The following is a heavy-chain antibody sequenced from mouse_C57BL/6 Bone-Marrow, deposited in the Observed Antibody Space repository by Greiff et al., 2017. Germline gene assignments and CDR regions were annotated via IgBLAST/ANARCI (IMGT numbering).Heavy chain of an antibody. CDR1: GFTFSSYA. CDR2: ISDGGSYT. Sequence: VQLQQSGGGLVKPGGSLKLSCAASGFTFSSYAMSWVRQTPEKRLEWVATISDGGSYTYYPDNVKGRFTISRDNAKNNLYLQMSQLKSEDTAMYYCASGVITTGGTYWGQGTLVTVAA. D-gene: IGHD1-1*01. V-gene: IGHV5-4*01. CDR3: ASGVITTGGTY. J-gene: IGHJ3*01.